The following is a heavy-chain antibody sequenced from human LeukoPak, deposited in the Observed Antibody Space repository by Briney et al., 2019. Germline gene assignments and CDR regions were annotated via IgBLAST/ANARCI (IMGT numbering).Heavy chain of an antibody. CDR2: IWFDGSNE. J-gene: IGHJ4*02. CDR3: ARGGPRGLPVNRSPFDF. V-gene: IGHV3-33*01. CDR1: GFSFNSYT. Sequence: PGGSLRLSCAAAGFSFNSYTMHWVRQAPGKGLEWVAFIWFDGSNEYYADSVKGRFFISRDNSKNTLYLRMTSLRADDTAVFYCARGGPRGLPVNRSPFDFWGQGALVTVSS. D-gene: IGHD1-14*01.